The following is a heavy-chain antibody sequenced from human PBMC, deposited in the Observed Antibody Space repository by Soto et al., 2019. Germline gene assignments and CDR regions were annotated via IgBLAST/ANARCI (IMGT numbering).Heavy chain of an antibody. CDR1: GFTFSSYA. Sequence: GGSLRLSCAASGFTFSSYAMHWVRQAPGKGLEWVAVISYDGSNKYYADSVKGRFTISRDNSKNTLYLQMNSLRAEDTAVYYCAREAYSSSGYYYYGMDVWGQGTTVTVSS. D-gene: IGHD6-6*01. V-gene: IGHV3-30-3*01. J-gene: IGHJ6*02. CDR2: ISYDGSNK. CDR3: AREAYSSSGYYYYGMDV.